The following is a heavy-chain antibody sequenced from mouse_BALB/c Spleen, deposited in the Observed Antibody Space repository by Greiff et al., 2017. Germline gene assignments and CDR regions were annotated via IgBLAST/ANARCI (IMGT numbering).Heavy chain of an antibody. CDR1: GFTFSNYY. D-gene: IGHD3-1*01. J-gene: IGHJ3*01. CDR3: ARVRAGRFAY. Sequence: EVKLVESGGGLVKPGGSLKLSCAASGFTFSNYYMYWVRQTPEKRLEWVATISDGGSYTYYPDSVKGRFTISRDNAKNNLYLQMSSLKSEDTAMYYCARVRAGRFAYWGQGTLVTVSA. CDR2: ISDGGSYT. V-gene: IGHV5-4*02.